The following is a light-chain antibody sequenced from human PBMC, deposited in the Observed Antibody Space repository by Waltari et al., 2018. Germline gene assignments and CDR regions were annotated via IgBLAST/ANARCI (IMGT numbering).Light chain of an antibody. CDR3: QQSYSTPPYT. J-gene: IGKJ2*01. Sequence: DIQMTQSPSSLSASVGDRVTITCRASQSIRSYLTWYQQKPGKAPKILNYASPSVQSWVPSRFSGSGSWTDFTLTIISLQPQDFATYYCQQSYSTPPYTFGQGTKLEIK. V-gene: IGKV1-39*01. CDR1: QSIRSY. CDR2: ASP.